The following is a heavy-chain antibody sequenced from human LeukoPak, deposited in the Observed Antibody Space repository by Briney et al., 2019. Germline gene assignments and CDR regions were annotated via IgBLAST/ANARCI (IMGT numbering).Heavy chain of an antibody. J-gene: IGHJ4*02. CDR1: GFTFSSYA. CDR3: ARDSSIAAAGTLDY. D-gene: IGHD6-13*01. V-gene: IGHV3-30*04. Sequence: PGGSLRLSCAVSGFTFSSYAMHWVRQAPGKGLEWVAVISYDGSNKYYADSVKGRFTISRDNSKNTLYLQMNSLRAEDTAVYYCARDSSIAAAGTLDYWGQGTLVTVSS. CDR2: ISYDGSNK.